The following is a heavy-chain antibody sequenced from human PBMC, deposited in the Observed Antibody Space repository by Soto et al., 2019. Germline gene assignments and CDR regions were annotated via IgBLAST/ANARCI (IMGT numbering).Heavy chain of an antibody. V-gene: IGHV3-23*01. Sequence: PXGFMRLAYVASGPTFGSRARSWVSQAPGEGLQWVSTITDTGGDAKYADSVRGRFVISRDNSKKTLYLQMTSLTAEDSAMYFCARGSTDSYPGSRIFDFWGRGTLVTVSS. CDR1: GPTFGSRA. D-gene: IGHD3-10*01. J-gene: IGHJ4*02. CDR3: ARGSTDSYPGSRIFDF. CDR2: ITDTGGDA.